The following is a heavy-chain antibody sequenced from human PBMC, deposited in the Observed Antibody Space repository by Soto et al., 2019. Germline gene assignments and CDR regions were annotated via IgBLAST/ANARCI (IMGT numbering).Heavy chain of an antibody. Sequence: GGSLRLSCAASGFTFTSYAMSWVRQPLGKGLEWVSDISGSGGTTYYADSVKGRFTISRDSSQNTLFLQMNSLRAEDTAVYYCARGKMITFGGVIVGDYYYGMDVWGPGTTVTVSS. CDR1: GFTFTSYA. CDR2: ISGSGGTT. CDR3: ARGKMITFGGVIVGDYYYGMDV. D-gene: IGHD3-16*02. V-gene: IGHV3-23*01. J-gene: IGHJ6*02.